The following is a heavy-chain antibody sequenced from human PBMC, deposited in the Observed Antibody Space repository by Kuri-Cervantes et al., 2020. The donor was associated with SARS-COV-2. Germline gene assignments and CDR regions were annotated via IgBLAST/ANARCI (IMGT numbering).Heavy chain of an antibody. CDR2: IYHSGST. Sequence: SQTLSLTCAVSGYSISSGYYWGWIRQPPGKGLEWIGSIYHSGSTYYNPSLKSRVTISVDTSKNQFSLKLSSVTAADTAVYYCASLAVAGTRAFDIWGQGTMVTVSS. V-gene: IGHV4-38-2*01. CDR1: GYSISSGYY. CDR3: ASLAVAGTRAFDI. J-gene: IGHJ3*02. D-gene: IGHD6-19*01.